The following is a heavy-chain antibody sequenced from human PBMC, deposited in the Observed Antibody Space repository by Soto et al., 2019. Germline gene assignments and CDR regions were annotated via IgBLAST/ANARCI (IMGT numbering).Heavy chain of an antibody. V-gene: IGHV3-23*01. CDR2: ISGSGGST. J-gene: IGHJ4*02. CDR3: ARRSSVWYFDY. D-gene: IGHD6-19*01. Sequence: EVQLLESGGGLVQPGGSLRLSCAASGFTFSSYAMSWVRQAPGKGLEWVSAISGSGGSTYYADSLKGRFTISRDNFKNTLYLQMNSLRAEGTAVYYCARRSSVWYFDYWRQGTLVTVSS. CDR1: GFTFSSYA.